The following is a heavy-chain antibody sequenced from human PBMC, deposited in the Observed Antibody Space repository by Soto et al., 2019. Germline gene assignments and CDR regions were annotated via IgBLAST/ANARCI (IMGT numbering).Heavy chain of an antibody. CDR2: MNPYNGNT. V-gene: IGHV1-8*01. CDR3: ARGPGDLGYLDS. CDR1: GYTFTNYD. D-gene: IGHD3-10*01. J-gene: IGHJ4*02. Sequence: ASVKVSCKASGYTFTNYDIIWVRQAPGQGLECMGWMNPYNGNTGYAQNFQGRVTMTRNTSINTAYMELSSLKSEDTAVYYCARGPGDLGYLDSWGQGALVTV.